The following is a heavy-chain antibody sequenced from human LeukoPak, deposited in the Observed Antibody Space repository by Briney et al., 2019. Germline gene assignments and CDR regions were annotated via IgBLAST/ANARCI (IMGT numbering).Heavy chain of an antibody. CDR3: ARGDYGDYVFDY. J-gene: IGHJ4*02. CDR2: IYYSGST. CDR1: GGSISRGGYY. Sequence: PSETLSLTCTVSGGSISRGGYYWSWIRQHPGKGLEWIGYIYYSGSTYYNPSLKSRVTISVDTSKNQFSLKLSSVTAADRAVYYCARGDYGDYVFDYWGQGTLVTVSS. D-gene: IGHD4-17*01. V-gene: IGHV4-31*03.